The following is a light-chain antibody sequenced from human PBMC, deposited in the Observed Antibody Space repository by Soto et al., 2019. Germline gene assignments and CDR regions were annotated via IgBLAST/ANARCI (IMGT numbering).Light chain of an antibody. CDR2: GAS. J-gene: IGKJ4*01. CDR1: QSVSSSY. V-gene: IGKV3-20*01. Sequence: EIVLTQSPGTLSLSPGERATLSCRASQSVSSSYLAWYQQKPGQAPRLLIYGASSRATGIPDRFSGSGSGKDFTLTISRLEPEDFAVYYWQQYDSSLGLTFGGGTKVEIK. CDR3: QQYDSSLGLT.